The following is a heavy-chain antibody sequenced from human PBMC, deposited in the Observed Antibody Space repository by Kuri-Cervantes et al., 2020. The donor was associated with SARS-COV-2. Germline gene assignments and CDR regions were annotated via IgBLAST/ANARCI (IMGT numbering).Heavy chain of an antibody. CDR3: ARGMVRGVIQYYYYGMDV. V-gene: IGHV1-2*04. D-gene: IGHD3-10*01. J-gene: IGHJ6*02. CDR1: GYTFSGGYY. CDR2: INPNSGGT. Sequence: VKVSCKASGYTFSGGYYMYWVRQAPGQGLEWMGWINPNSGGTNYAQKFQGWVTMTRDTSISTAYMELSRLRSDDTAVYYCARGMVRGVIQYYYYGMDVWGQGTTVTVSS.